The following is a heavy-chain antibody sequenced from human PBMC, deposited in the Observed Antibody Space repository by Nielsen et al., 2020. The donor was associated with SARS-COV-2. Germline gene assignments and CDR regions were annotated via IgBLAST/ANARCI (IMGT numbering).Heavy chain of an antibody. J-gene: IGHJ6*02. CDR3: ARDMKAGGYDSLLSTAYYYYGMDV. V-gene: IGHV3-48*03. CDR1: GFPFSSYE. Sequence: GGSLRLSCAASGFPFSSYEMNWVRQAPGKALEWLSYIGGNGRNIFYADSVKGRFTISRDNAENSLYLQMNSLRAEDTAVYYCARDMKAGGYDSLLSTAYYYYGMDVWGQGTTVTVSS. CDR2: IGGNGRNI. D-gene: IGHD5-12*01.